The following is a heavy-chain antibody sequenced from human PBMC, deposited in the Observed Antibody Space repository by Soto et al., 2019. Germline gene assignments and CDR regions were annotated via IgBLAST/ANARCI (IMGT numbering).Heavy chain of an antibody. V-gene: IGHV3-21*01. J-gene: IGHJ3*02. CDR1: GFTFSSYS. Sequence: EVQLVESGGGLVKPGGSLRLSCAASGFTFSSYSMNWVRQAPGKGLEWVSSISSSSSYIYYADSVKGRFTISRDNAKNSLYLQMNSLRAEDTAVYYCARVVSSSWHAFDIWGQGTMVTVSS. CDR3: ARVVSSSWHAFDI. CDR2: ISSSSSYI. D-gene: IGHD2-2*01.